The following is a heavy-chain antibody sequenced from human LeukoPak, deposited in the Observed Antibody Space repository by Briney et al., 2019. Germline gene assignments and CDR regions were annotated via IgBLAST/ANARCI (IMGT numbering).Heavy chain of an antibody. CDR1: GGSLRSYY. CDR3: ARRDSSSWRNWFDP. Sequence: SQTLSLTCTVSGGSLRSYYWSWIRQPPGKGLERIGYIYYSGSTNYSPSLKSRVTISVDTSKNQFSLKLSSVTAADTAVYYCARRDSSSWRNWFDPWGQGTLVTVSS. D-gene: IGHD6-13*01. CDR2: IYYSGST. V-gene: IGHV4-59*08. J-gene: IGHJ5*02.